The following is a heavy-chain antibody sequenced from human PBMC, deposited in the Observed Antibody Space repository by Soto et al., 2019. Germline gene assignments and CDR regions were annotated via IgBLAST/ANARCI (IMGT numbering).Heavy chain of an antibody. Sequence: QVQLVQSGAEVKKPGASVKVSCKASGYTFTSYDINWVRQATGQGLEWMGWMNPNSGNTGYAQKVPGSAPTTTTTSISTAYMELSSLRSEDTAVYSCSRERSAAGTGRFDPWGQGTLVTVSS. CDR1: GYTFTSYD. D-gene: IGHD6-13*01. J-gene: IGHJ5*02. CDR3: SRERSAAGTGRFDP. V-gene: IGHV1-8*01. CDR2: MNPNSGNT.